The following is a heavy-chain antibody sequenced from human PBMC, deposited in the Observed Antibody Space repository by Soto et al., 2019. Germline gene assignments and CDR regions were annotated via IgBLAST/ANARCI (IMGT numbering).Heavy chain of an antibody. D-gene: IGHD5-18*01. Sequence: GESLKISCKGSGYSFTSYWIGWVRQMPGKGLEWMGIIYPGDSDTRYNPSFQGQVTISADKSISTAYLQWSSLKASDTAMYYCARMGYSYGYYYYYMDVWGKGTTVTVSS. CDR2: IYPGDSDT. CDR1: GYSFTSYW. V-gene: IGHV5-51*01. CDR3: ARMGYSYGYYYYYMDV. J-gene: IGHJ6*03.